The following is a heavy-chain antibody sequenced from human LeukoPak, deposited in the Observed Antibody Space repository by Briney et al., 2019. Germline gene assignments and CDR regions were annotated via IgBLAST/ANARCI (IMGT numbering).Heavy chain of an antibody. J-gene: IGHJ4*02. Sequence: ASVKVSCKASGYTFTSYAMHWVRQAPGQRLEWMGWINAGNGNTKYSQKFQGRVTITRDTSASTAYMELSSLRSEDTAVYYCARETAGYNPTPDYWGQGTLVTVSS. CDR1: GYTFTSYA. D-gene: IGHD5-24*01. CDR2: INAGNGNT. CDR3: ARETAGYNPTPDY. V-gene: IGHV1-3*01.